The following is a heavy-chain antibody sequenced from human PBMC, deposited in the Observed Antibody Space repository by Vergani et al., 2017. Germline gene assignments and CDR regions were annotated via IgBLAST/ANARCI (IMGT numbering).Heavy chain of an antibody. J-gene: IGHJ3*02. V-gene: IGHV3-30-3*01. CDR2: ISYDGSNK. D-gene: IGHD6-19*01. CDR3: AXAGWDDSSGWYWAAFDI. Sequence: QVQLVESGGGVVQPGRSLRLSCAASGFTFSSYAMHWVRQAPGKGLEWVAVISYDGSNKYYADSVKGRFTISRDNYKNTLYLQMNSLRAEDTAVYYCAXAGWDDSSGWYWAAFDIWGEGTMVTVSS. CDR1: GFTFSSYA.